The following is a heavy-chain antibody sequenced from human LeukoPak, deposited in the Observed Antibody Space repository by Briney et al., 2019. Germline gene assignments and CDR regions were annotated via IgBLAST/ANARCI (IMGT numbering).Heavy chain of an antibody. CDR1: GFTLSSYH. D-gene: IGHD3-22*01. V-gene: IGHV3-21*01. J-gene: IGHJ3*02. CDR3: ARDRAVYSDSRGYYPDAFDI. CDR2: ISSRSNYI. Sequence: GGSLRLSCTASGFTLSSYHMNWARQAPGKGLEWVSSISSRSNYIYLADSLKGRFTISRDNAKNSLYLQMNSLRAEDTAMYYCARDRAVYSDSRGYYPDAFDIWGQGTMVTVSS.